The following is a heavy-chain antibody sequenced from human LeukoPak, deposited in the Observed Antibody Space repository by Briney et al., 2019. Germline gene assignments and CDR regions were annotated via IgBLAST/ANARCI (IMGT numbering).Heavy chain of an antibody. CDR3: AKDLEVVVITTGDALDI. D-gene: IGHD3-22*01. J-gene: IGHJ3*02. V-gene: IGHV3-23*01. CDR1: GFTFSSYD. CDR2: ISGSGGST. Sequence: GGSLRLSCAASGFTFSSYDMSWVRQAPGKGLEWVSAISGSGGSTYYADSVKGRFAISRDNSKNTLYLQMNSLRAEDTAVYYCAKDLEVVVITTGDALDIWGQGTMVTVSS.